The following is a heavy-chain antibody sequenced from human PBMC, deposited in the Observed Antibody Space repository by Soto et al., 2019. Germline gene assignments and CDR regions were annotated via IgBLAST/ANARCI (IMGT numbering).Heavy chain of an antibody. J-gene: IGHJ5*02. V-gene: IGHV1-2*07. CDR1: GYTFTDYY. D-gene: IGHD4-17*01. CDR2: IDPNSGGT. CDR3: ARDSPLTTGWFDP. Sequence: QVQLVQSGAEVKKPGASVRVSCKASGYTFTDYYLHWVRQAPGQGLEWMGWIDPNSGGTHYARKFQGRVTMTRDTSTSTAYMELSRLKSDDTAIYYCARDSPLTTGWFDPWGQGTLVTVSS.